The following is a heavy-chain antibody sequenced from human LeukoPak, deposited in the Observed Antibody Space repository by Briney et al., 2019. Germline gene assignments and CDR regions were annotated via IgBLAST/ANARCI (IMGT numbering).Heavy chain of an antibody. D-gene: IGHD1-26*01. CDR3: ARDGLGATSSYYYYYMDV. V-gene: IGHV3-21*01. Sequence: GGSLRLSCAASGSTFSSYSMNWVRQAPGKGLEWVSSISSSSSYIYYADSVKGRFTISRDNAKNSLYLQMNSLRAEDTAVYYCARDGLGATSSYYYYYMDVWGKGTTVTISS. J-gene: IGHJ6*03. CDR1: GSTFSSYS. CDR2: ISSSSSYI.